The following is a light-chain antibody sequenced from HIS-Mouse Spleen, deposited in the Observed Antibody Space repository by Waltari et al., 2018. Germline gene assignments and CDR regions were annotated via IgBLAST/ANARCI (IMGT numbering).Light chain of an antibody. CDR2: EVS. V-gene: IGLV2-14*01. J-gene: IGLJ2*01. CDR3: SSYTSSSTEV. CDR1: SSDVGGYNY. Sequence: QSALTQPASVSGSPGQSITISCTGTSSDVGGYNYVSWYQQHPGKAPKLLIYEVSNRHSGVSNRVSGSKSGNTASLTISGLQAEDEADYYCSSYTSSSTEVFGGGTKLTVL.